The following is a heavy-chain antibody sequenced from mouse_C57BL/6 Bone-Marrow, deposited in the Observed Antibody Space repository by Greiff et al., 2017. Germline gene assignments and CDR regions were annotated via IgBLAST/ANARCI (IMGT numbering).Heavy chain of an antibody. J-gene: IGHJ4*01. CDR1: GYAFSSSW. V-gene: IGHV1-82*01. CDR3: ARKTDGYYLMDY. Sequence: ESGPELVKPGASVKISCKASGYAFSSSWMNWVKQRPGKGLEWIGRIYPGDGDTNYNGKFKGKATLTADKSSSTAYMQLSSLTSEDSAVYFCARKTDGYYLMDYWGQGTSVTVSS. D-gene: IGHD2-3*01. CDR2: IYPGDGDT.